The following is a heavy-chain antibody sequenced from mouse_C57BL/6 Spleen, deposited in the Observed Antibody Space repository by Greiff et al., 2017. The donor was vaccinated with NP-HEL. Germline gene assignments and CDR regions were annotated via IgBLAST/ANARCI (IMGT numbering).Heavy chain of an antibody. Sequence: LKESGPELVKPGASVKIPCKASGYTFTDYNMDWVKQSHGKSLEWIGDINPNNGGTIYNQKFKGKATLTVDKSSSTAYMELRSLTSEDTAVYYCARRSYGSSDYWGQGTTLTVSS. CDR2: INPNNGGT. J-gene: IGHJ2*01. CDR1: GYTFTDYN. V-gene: IGHV1-18*01. CDR3: ARRSYGSSDY. D-gene: IGHD1-1*01.